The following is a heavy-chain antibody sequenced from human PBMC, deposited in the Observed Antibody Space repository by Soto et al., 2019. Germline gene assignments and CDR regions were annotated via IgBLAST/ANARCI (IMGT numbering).Heavy chain of an antibody. J-gene: IGHJ5*02. CDR3: ARHHGPTTSENWFDP. CDR1: GYTFFTYD. D-gene: IGHD5-12*01. Sequence: QVHLVQSGVEVKTPGAPVKVSCQASGYTFFTYDISWVRQAPGQGLEGMGWISTYSGDTKYAQKFQGRVTMTTDTSTTTAYLELRSLRSDDTAVYYCARHHGPTTSENWFDPWGQGTLVTVSS. V-gene: IGHV1-18*01. CDR2: ISTYSGDT.